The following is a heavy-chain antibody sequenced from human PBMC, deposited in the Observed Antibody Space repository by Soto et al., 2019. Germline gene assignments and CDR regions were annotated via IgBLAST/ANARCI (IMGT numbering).Heavy chain of an antibody. Sequence: GASVKVSCKASGFIFSYSAVLWVRQARGQRLEWIGWVVVTNGDTNYAQQFRERVTITRDKSTRTAYMELSNLRSEDTAIYYCAAGPNNLIDYWGQGTLVTVSS. V-gene: IGHV1-58*01. CDR1: GFIFSYSA. J-gene: IGHJ4*02. CDR2: VVVTNGDT. CDR3: AAGPNNLIDY. D-gene: IGHD2-8*01.